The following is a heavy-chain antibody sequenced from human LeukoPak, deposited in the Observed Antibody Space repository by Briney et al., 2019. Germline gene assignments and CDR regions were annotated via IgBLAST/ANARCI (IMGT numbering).Heavy chain of an antibody. J-gene: IGHJ6*03. V-gene: IGHV5-51*01. D-gene: IGHD5-12*01. CDR1: GYTFTNYW. CDR2: VYYGDSNI. CDR3: ARHIKRGSYYYMDV. Sequence: GESLKISCKASGYTFTNYWIGWVRQMPGKGLEWMGLVYYGDSNIRYSPSFQGQVTISADRSTSTAYLQWGSLKASDTAMYYCARHIKRGSYYYMDVWGKGTTVTVSS.